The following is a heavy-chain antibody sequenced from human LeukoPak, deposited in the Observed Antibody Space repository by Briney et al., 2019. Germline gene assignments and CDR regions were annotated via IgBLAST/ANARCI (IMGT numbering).Heavy chain of an antibody. V-gene: IGHV1-46*01. Sequence: GASVKVSCKASGYTFTSYYMHWVRQAPGQGLEWMGIINPSGGSTSCAQKFQGRVTMTRDTSTSTVYMELSSLRSEDTAVYYCARPAGGSGSYYYFDYWGQGTLVTVSS. CDR2: INPSGGST. CDR1: GYTFTSYY. D-gene: IGHD3-10*01. J-gene: IGHJ4*02. CDR3: ARPAGGSGSYYYFDY.